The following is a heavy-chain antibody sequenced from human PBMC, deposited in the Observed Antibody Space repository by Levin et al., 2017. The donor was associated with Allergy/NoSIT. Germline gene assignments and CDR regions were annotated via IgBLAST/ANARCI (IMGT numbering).Heavy chain of an antibody. Sequence: SGGSLRLSCAGSGFTFSSYTMSWVRQAPGKGLEWVSAIYAGGDTTHYTDSVRGRFTISRDNSKNTLYLQMDSLRAEDTAVYYCAKNGPSGSRNYDYWGQGTLVTVSS. D-gene: IGHD1-14*01. CDR2: IYAGGDTT. CDR1: GFTFSSYT. J-gene: IGHJ4*02. V-gene: IGHV3-23*01. CDR3: AKNGPSGSRNYDY.